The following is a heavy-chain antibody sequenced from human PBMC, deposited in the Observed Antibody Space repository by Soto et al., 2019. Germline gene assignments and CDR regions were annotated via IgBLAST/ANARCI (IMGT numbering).Heavy chain of an antibody. CDR2: IIPIFGTA. Sequence: SVKVSCKASGGTFSSYAISWVRQAPGQGLEWMGGIIPIFGTANYAQKFQGRVTITADEPTSTAYMELSSLRSEDTAVYYCARGDSSSWLSNYYYGMDVWGQGTTVTVSS. D-gene: IGHD6-13*01. CDR1: GGTFSSYA. J-gene: IGHJ6*02. CDR3: ARGDSSSWLSNYYYGMDV. V-gene: IGHV1-69*13.